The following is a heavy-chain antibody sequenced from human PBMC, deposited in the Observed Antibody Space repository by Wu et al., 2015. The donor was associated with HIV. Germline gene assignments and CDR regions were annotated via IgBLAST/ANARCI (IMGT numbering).Heavy chain of an antibody. V-gene: IGHV1-18*04. CDR2: LSGHKSDT. Sequence: QVQLEQSGTEVKKPGASVKLSCKASGYKFTDYHLNWIRQAPGQGFEWMGGLSGHKSDTNYTEGRITLTTDTSTRIAYLELRNLRSDDTATYYCARVFVVVPAGFSGEITAFDIWGQGTMVAVSS. J-gene: IGHJ3*02. CDR1: GYKFTDYH. D-gene: IGHD2-2*01. CDR3: ARVFVVVPAGFSGEITAFDI.